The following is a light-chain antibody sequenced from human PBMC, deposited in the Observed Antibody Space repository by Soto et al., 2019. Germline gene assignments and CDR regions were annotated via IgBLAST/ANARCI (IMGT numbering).Light chain of an antibody. Sequence: EIVLTQSPGTLSLSPGERATLSCRASQSVSSSNLAWYQQKPGQAPRLLISDASSRATGTPDRFSGSGSGTDFTLTISRLEPEDFAVYYCQQYGSSPFTFGPGTKVDIK. V-gene: IGKV3-20*01. CDR3: QQYGSSPFT. CDR1: QSVSSSN. CDR2: DAS. J-gene: IGKJ3*01.